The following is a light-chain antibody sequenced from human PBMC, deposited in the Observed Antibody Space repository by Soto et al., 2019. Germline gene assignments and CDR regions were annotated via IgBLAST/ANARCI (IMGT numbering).Light chain of an antibody. CDR1: SSDVGGYNY. Sequence: QSALTQPRSVSGSPGQSVTISCTGSSSDVGGYNYVSWFQLHPGKEPRLMIYDVTKRPSGVPDRFSGSKSGNTASLTISRRQAEDEADYYCCGYAGTDTLIFGGGTKVTVL. V-gene: IGLV2-11*01. CDR3: CGYAGTDTLI. CDR2: DVT. J-gene: IGLJ2*01.